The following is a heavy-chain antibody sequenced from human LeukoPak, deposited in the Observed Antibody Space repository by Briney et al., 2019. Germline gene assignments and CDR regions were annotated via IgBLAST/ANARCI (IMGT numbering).Heavy chain of an antibody. CDR1: GYSISSGYY. J-gene: IGHJ4*02. CDR2: IYYTGNT. Sequence: TLSLTCTVSGYSISSGYYWGWTRQPPGKGLEWIGYIYYTGNTNYKPSLKSRVTISVDTSTNQFSLRLRSVTAADTAVYYCARGRVAYSAYYFDYWGRGTLVTVSS. CDR3: ARGRVAYSAYYFDY. V-gene: IGHV4-61*01. D-gene: IGHD2-15*01.